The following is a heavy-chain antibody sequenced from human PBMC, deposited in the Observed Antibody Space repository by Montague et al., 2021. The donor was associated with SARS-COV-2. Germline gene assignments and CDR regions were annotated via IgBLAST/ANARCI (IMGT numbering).Heavy chain of an antibody. D-gene: IGHD3-10*01. CDR3: ARVKRGYYYGLGVSAHFDY. Sequence: SETLSLTCAVYVDSISRDYWRWMQRHPSERLEWMGYVCCSGRTNYNPSLKSRVTISVDTSKNQFSLKLSSVTAADTAVCYCARVKRGYYYGLGVSAHFDYWGQGTLVTVSS. V-gene: IGHV4-59*01. CDR2: VCCSGRT. J-gene: IGHJ4*02. CDR1: VDSISRDY.